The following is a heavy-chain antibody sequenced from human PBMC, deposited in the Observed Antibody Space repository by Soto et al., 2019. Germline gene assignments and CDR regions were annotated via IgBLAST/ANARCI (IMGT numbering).Heavy chain of an antibody. D-gene: IGHD3-16*01. CDR1: GYIFVNYG. J-gene: IGHJ6*02. Sequence: QVQLVQSEDEVKKPGASVKVSCKAPGYIFVNYGIAWVRRAPGQGLEWMGWISPYTGNTHSATKIQGRLTMTTDTSTSTAYMDLGSLTSDDTAVYYCVMVDNYVTPTPQDVWGQGTTDTVSS. CDR2: ISPYTGNT. V-gene: IGHV1-18*01. CDR3: VMVDNYVTPTPQDV.